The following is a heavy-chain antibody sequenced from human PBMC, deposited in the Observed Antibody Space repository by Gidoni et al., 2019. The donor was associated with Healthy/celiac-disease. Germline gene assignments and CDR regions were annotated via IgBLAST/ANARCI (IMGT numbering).Heavy chain of an antibody. D-gene: IGHD5-18*01. Sequence: QVQLVESGGGVVQPGRSLRLSCAASGFTFSSYGMHWVRQAPGKGLEWVAVRSYDGSNKYYADSVKGRFTISRDNSKNTLYLQMNSLRAEDTAVYYCAKDGGRGYSYGGYWGQGTLVTVSS. CDR2: RSYDGSNK. CDR1: GFTFSSYG. CDR3: AKDGGRGYSYGGY. J-gene: IGHJ4*02. V-gene: IGHV3-30*18.